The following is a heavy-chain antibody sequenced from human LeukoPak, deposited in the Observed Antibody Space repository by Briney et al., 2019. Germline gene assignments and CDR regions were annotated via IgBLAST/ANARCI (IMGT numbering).Heavy chain of an antibody. Sequence: ASVKVSCKASGGTFSSYAISWVRQAPGQGLEWMGGIIPIFGTANYAQKFQGRVTITADKSTSTAYMELSSLRSEDTAVYYCARLTMVRGVNWFDPWGQGTLVTVSS. J-gene: IGHJ5*02. CDR2: IIPIFGTA. CDR3: ARLTMVRGVNWFDP. CDR1: GGTFSSYA. D-gene: IGHD3-10*01. V-gene: IGHV1-69*06.